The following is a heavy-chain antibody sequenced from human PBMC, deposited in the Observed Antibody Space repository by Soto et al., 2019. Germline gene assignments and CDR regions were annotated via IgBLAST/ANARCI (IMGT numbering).Heavy chain of an antibody. CDR2: ISGKNGNT. Sequence: QVQLVQSGVEVKKPGASVKVSCKASGYTFISHGISWVRQAPGQGLEWMGWISGKNGNTNYAQKLQGRVTLTTDTPTSPAYMELRSLRSDDTAVYYCARVSSSIVVVPDYGMDVWGQGTTVTVSS. CDR3: ARVSSSIVVVPDYGMDV. J-gene: IGHJ6*02. V-gene: IGHV1-18*04. CDR1: GYTFISHG. D-gene: IGHD2-15*01.